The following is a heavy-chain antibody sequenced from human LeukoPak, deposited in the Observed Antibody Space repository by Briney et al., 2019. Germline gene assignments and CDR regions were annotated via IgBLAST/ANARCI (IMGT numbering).Heavy chain of an antibody. V-gene: IGHV3-33*01. D-gene: IGHD3-10*01. CDR1: GFTFSSYG. CDR3: ARDRDYGSGLGDL. J-gene: IGHJ2*01. Sequence: GGSLRLSCAASGFTFSSYGMHWVRQAPGKGLEWVAVIRYDGSNKYYADSVKGRFTISRDNSKNTLYLQMNSLRAEDTAVYYCARDRDYGSGLGDLWGRGTLVTVSS. CDR2: IRYDGSNK.